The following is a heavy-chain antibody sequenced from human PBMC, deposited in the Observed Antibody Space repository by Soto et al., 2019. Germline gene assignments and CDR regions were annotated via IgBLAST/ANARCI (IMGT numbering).Heavy chain of an antibody. CDR2: ISAYNGNT. D-gene: IGHD3-3*01. CDR3: ASTGYDFWRGYTDY. CDR1: GYTFTSYG. J-gene: IGHJ4*02. Sequence: GASVKVSCKASGYTFTSYGISWVRQAPGQGLEWMGWISAYNGNTNYAQKLQGRVTMTTDTSTSTAYMELRSLRSDDTAVYYCASTGYDFWRGYTDYWGQGTLVTVSS. V-gene: IGHV1-18*04.